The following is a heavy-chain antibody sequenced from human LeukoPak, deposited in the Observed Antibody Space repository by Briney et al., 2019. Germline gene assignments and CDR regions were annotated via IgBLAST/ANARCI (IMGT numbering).Heavy chain of an antibody. V-gene: IGHV1-24*01. CDR3: AHSAGPKGFDI. Sequence: ASVKVSCKVSGYTLTELSMHWVRQAPGKGLEWMGGFDPEDVGETIYAQKFQGRVTMTEDTSTDTSYMELSSLIFDDTAVYYCAHSAGPKGFDIWGQGTLVTVSS. CDR1: GYTLTELS. J-gene: IGHJ3*02. D-gene: IGHD2-15*01. CDR2: FDPEDVGET.